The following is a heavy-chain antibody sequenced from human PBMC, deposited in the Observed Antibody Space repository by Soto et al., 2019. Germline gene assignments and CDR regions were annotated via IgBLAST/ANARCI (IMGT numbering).Heavy chain of an antibody. CDR2: ISAYNGNT. V-gene: IGHV1-18*01. J-gene: IGHJ5*02. D-gene: IGHD3-3*01. CDR3: ASRTLELDANWFDP. CDR1: GYTFTSYG. Sequence: ASVKVSCKASGYTFTSYGISWVRQAPGPGLEWMGWISAYNGNTNYAQKFQGRVTITADESTSTAYMELSSLRSEDTAGYYCASRTLELDANWFDPWGQGTLVTVSS.